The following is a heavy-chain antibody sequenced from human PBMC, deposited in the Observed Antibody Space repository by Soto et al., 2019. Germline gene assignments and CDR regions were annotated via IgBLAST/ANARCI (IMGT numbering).Heavy chain of an antibody. Sequence: QVQLQQWGAGLLKPSETLSLTCAVYGGSFSGYYWSWIRQPPGKGLEWIGEINHSGSTNYNPSLKSRVTISVDTSKNQFSLKLSSVTAADTAVYYCAWRWASRDAFDIWGQGTMVTVSS. D-gene: IGHD1-26*01. CDR3: AWRWASRDAFDI. CDR2: INHSGST. J-gene: IGHJ3*02. CDR1: GGSFSGYY. V-gene: IGHV4-34*01.